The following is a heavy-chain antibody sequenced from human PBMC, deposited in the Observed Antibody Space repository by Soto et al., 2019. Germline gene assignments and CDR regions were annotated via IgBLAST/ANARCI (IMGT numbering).Heavy chain of an antibody. CDR1: GFTFSSYA. J-gene: IGHJ4*02. Sequence: PGGSLRLSCAASGFTFSSYAMSWVRQAPGKGLEWVSAISGSGGSTYYADSVKGRFTISRDNSKNTLYLQMNSLRAEDTAVYYCAKDRFYSGYDYGPCYFDYWGQGTLVTVSS. V-gene: IGHV3-23*01. D-gene: IGHD5-12*01. CDR3: AKDRFYSGYDYGPCYFDY. CDR2: ISGSGGST.